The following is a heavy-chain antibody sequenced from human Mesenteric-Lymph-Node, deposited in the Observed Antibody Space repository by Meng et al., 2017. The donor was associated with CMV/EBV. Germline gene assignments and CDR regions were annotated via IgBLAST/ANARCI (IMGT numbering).Heavy chain of an antibody. J-gene: IGHJ5*02. CDR1: GVTFRSYA. CDR3: AKSAVAAYNWFDP. V-gene: IGHV3-30*04. Sequence: GGSLRLSCAASGVTFRSYAMHWVRQAPGKGLEWVAVISYDGSVKYYADSVKGRFTISRDNSKNTLYLQMNSLRAEDTAVYYCAKSAVAAYNWFDPWGQGTLVTVSS. CDR2: ISYDGSVK. D-gene: IGHD6-19*01.